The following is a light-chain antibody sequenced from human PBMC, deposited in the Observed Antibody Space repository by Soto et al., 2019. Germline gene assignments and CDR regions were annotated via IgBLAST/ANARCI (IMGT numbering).Light chain of an antibody. CDR2: GAS. V-gene: IGKV3-20*01. Sequence: EIVLTQSPGTLSLSPGERATLSCRASQSVSSSYLAWYQQKPGQAPRLLIYGASSRATGIPDRFSGSGSGTDFTLTISRLEPEDFAVYYCQQYGSSRRTFGQCTKVEIK. CDR1: QSVSSSY. CDR3: QQYGSSRRT. J-gene: IGKJ1*01.